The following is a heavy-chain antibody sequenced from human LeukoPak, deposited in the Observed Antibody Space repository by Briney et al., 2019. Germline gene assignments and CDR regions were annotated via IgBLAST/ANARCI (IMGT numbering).Heavy chain of an antibody. CDR2: IIPIFGTA. CDR3: ARALNPYYYDSSGYSTFDY. CDR1: GGTFSSYA. Sequence: GASVKVSYKASGGTFSSYAISWVRQAPGQGLEWMGGIIPIFGTANYAQKFQGRVTITADESTSTAYMELSSLRSEDTAVYYCARALNPYYYDSSGYSTFDYWGQGTLVTVSS. J-gene: IGHJ4*02. D-gene: IGHD3-22*01. V-gene: IGHV1-69*13.